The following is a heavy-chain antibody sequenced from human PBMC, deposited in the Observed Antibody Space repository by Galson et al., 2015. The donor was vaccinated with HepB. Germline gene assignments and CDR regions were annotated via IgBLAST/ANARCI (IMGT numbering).Heavy chain of an antibody. CDR3: ARDPRSRTMVQGVVHYGLDV. J-gene: IGHJ6*02. CDR1: AYPFPSYG. Sequence: VKVSCKASAYPFPSYGLSWLRQAPVQGLEHIGWISTNNGKTHYAQKLQGRVTMTPDPSSTTAYMETKSLRSDDTAVYYCARDPRSRTMVQGVVHYGLDVWGQGTTVTVSS. D-gene: IGHD3-10*01. CDR2: ISTNNGKT. V-gene: IGHV1-18*01.